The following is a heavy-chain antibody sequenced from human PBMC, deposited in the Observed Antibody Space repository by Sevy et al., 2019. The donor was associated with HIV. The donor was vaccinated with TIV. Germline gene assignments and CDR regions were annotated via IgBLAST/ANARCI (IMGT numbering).Heavy chain of an antibody. CDR3: ALAAQVTMKVAGGFFEY. D-gene: IGHD3-22*01. J-gene: IGHJ4*02. CDR2: IIPIFGKT. Sequence: ASVKVSCKASGGTFSRYPFSWVRQAPGQGLEWMGGIIPIFGKTNYAQKFQGRATITADESTSTAYMELSSLRSEDTAVYYCALAAQVTMKVAGGFFEYWGKGTLVTVSS. CDR1: GGTFSRYP. V-gene: IGHV1-69*13.